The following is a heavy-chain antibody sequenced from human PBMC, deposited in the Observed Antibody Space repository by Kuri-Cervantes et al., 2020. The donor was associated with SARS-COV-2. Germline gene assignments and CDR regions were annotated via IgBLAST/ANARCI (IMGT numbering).Heavy chain of an antibody. CDR2: FDPEDGET. J-gene: IGHJ3*02. Sequence: ASVKVSCKVSGYTLTELSMHWVRQAPGKGLEWTGGFDPEDGETIYAQKFQGRVTMTEDTSTDTDYMELSSLGSEVTAGYYCATDLGDQWPDIWGQGTMVTVSS. CDR1: GYTLTELS. D-gene: IGHD6-19*01. V-gene: IGHV1-24*01. CDR3: ATDLGDQWPDI.